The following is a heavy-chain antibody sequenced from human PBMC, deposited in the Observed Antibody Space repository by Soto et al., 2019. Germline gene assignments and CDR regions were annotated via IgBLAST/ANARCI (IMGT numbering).Heavy chain of an antibody. V-gene: IGHV5-10-1*01. CDR1: GYSFTSYW. D-gene: IGHD3-9*01. Sequence: KPGESLKISCKGSGYSFTSYWISWVRQMPGKGLEWMGRIDPSDSYTNYSPSFQGHVTISADKSISTAYLQWSSLKASDTAMHYCARLDYDILTGDNYGMDVWGQGTTVTVSS. J-gene: IGHJ6*02. CDR3: ARLDYDILTGDNYGMDV. CDR2: IDPSDSYT.